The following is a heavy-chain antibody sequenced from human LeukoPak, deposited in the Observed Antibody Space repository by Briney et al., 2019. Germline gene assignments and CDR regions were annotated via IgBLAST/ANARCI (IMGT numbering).Heavy chain of an antibody. CDR3: ARGTMVRGVIADY. V-gene: IGHV3-74*03. Sequence: GGSLRLSCAASGFTFSSYWMHWVRQAPGKGLVWVSRISTDGTYTEYADSVKGRFTISRDNAKDTLYLQMNSLRAEDTAVYYCARGTMVRGVIADYWGQGTLVTVSS. CDR2: ISTDGTYT. D-gene: IGHD3-10*01. CDR1: GFTFSSYW. J-gene: IGHJ4*02.